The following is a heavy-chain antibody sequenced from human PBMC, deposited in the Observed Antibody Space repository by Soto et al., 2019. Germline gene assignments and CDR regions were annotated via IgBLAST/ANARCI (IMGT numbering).Heavy chain of an antibody. Sequence: QVQLQESGPGVVKPSETLSLSCSVSGGSISKFYWSLIRKTAGKGLEWMGRVYATGTTDYNPSLRSRVTMSVDISKKTFSLRLTSVTAADTGVYYCVRDGSKTLRDWFDPWGQGKFVTVSS. CDR3: VRDGSKTLRDWFDP. CDR2: VYATGTT. CDR1: GGSISKFY. J-gene: IGHJ5*02. V-gene: IGHV4-4*07.